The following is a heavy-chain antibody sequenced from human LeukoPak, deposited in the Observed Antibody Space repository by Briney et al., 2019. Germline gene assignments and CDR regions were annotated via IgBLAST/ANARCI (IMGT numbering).Heavy chain of an antibody. CDR3: AKPRIAARQRDYYYYGMDV. Sequence: GGSLRLSCAASGFTFSSYAMSRVRQAPGKGLEWVSAISGSGGSTYYADSVKGRFTISRDNSKNTLYLQMNSLRAEDTAVYYCAKPRIAARQRDYYYYGMDVWGQGTTVTVSS. CDR1: GFTFSSYA. CDR2: ISGSGGST. J-gene: IGHJ6*02. V-gene: IGHV3-23*01. D-gene: IGHD6-6*01.